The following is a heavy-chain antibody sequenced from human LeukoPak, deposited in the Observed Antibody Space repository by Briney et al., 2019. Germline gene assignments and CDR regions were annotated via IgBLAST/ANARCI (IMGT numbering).Heavy chain of an antibody. V-gene: IGHV4-4*07. CDR2: IYTSGNT. D-gene: IGHD2-15*01. CDR3: ARSVVVVAANGQKFDY. CDR1: GASISNYY. J-gene: IGHJ4*02. Sequence: SETLSLTCTVSGASISNYYWNWMRQPAGKGLEWIGRIYTSGNTNYNPSLKSRVTMSVDTPKNQVSLRLNSVTAADTAVYYCARSVVVVAANGQKFDYWGQGTLVTVSS.